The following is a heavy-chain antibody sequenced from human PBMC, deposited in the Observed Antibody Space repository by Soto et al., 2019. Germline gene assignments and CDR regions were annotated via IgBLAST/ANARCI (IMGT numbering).Heavy chain of an antibody. V-gene: IGHV3-64*01. CDR3: ARMSCIVRLCSFLAP. D-gene: IGHD3-10*01. J-gene: IGHJ5*02. CDR2: ISSNGEST. Sequence: EVQLVESGGGLVQPGGSLRLSCAASGFTFSNYAMHWVRQAPGKGLEYVSAISSNGESTYYAKSVKGRFTISRDNSKHTQSPAIGSLRAEDMAVSYCARMSCIVRLCSFLAPSGQRTLVNVP. CDR1: GFTFSNYA.